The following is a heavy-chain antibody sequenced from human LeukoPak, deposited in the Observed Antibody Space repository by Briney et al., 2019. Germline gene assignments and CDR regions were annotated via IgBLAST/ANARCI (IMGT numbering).Heavy chain of an antibody. V-gene: IGHV4-39*01. CDR3: ARTTGAVAPNI. J-gene: IGHJ3*02. CDR2: IYYSGST. Sequence: SETLSLTCTVPGGSISSSSYYWGWIRQPPGKGLEWIGSIYYSGSTYYNPSLKSRVTISVDTSKNQFSLKLSSVTAADTAVYYCARTTGAVAPNIWGQGTMVTVSS. D-gene: IGHD1-14*01. CDR1: GGSISSSSYY.